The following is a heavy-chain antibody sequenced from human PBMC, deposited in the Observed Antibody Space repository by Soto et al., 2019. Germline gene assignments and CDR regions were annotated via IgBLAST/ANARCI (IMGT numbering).Heavy chain of an antibody. Sequence: QVQLQESGPGLVKPSGTLSLTCAVSGGSISSSNWWSWVRQPPGKGLEWIGEIYHSGNTNYNPSLKNRVTMAVDKSRNQFSLKLRSVTAADTAVYYCARRWGEGRVDYWGQGTLVTVSS. CDR3: ARRWGEGRVDY. V-gene: IGHV4-4*02. CDR2: IYHSGNT. J-gene: IGHJ4*02. D-gene: IGHD3-10*01. CDR1: GGSISSSNW.